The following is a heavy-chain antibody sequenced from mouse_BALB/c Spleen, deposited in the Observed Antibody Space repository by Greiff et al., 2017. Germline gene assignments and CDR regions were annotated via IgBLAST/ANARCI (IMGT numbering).Heavy chain of an antibody. CDR3: ARGGTSGSFAY. D-gene: IGHD1-1*01. Sequence: QVQLQQSGAELVRPGSSVKISCKASGYAFSSYWMNWVKQRPGQGLEWIGQIYPGDGDTNYNGKFKGKATLTADKSSSTAYMQLSSLTSEDSAVYFCARGGTSGSFAYWGQGTLVTVSA. J-gene: IGHJ3*01. CDR2: IYPGDGDT. V-gene: IGHV1-80*01. CDR1: GYAFSSYW.